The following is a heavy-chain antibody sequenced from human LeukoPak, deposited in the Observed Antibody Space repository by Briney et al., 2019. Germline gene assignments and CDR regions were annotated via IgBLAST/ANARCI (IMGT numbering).Heavy chain of an antibody. V-gene: IGHV1-8*03. J-gene: IGHJ6*03. CDR2: MNPNSGNT. Sequence: ASVKVSCKASGYTFTSYDINWVRQATGQGLEWMGWMNPNSGNTGYAQKFQGRVTITRNTSISTAYMELSSLRSEDTAVYYCARDLDLEQQLPYYYYYYMDVWGKGTTVTVSS. CDR3: ARDLDLEQQLPYYYYYYMDV. CDR1: GYTFTSYD. D-gene: IGHD1/OR15-1a*01.